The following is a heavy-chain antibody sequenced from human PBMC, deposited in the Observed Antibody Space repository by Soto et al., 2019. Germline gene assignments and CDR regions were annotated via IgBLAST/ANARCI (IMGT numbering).Heavy chain of an antibody. Sequence: ASVKVSCKASGYTFTGYYIHWVRQAPGQGLEWMGWINPNSGGTNYAQKFQGWVTMTRDTSISTAYMELSRLRSDDTAVYYCARGGIVVVPAAHRGYAFDVWGQGTMVTVSS. V-gene: IGHV1-2*04. D-gene: IGHD2-2*01. CDR1: GYTFTGYY. CDR3: ARGGIVVVPAAHRGYAFDV. CDR2: INPNSGGT. J-gene: IGHJ3*01.